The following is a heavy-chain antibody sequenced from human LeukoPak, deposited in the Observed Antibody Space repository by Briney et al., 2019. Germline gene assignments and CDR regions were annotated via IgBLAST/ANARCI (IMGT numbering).Heavy chain of an antibody. J-gene: IGHJ6*03. D-gene: IGHD3-10*01. CDR2: INPNSGGT. CDR1: GYTFSNYN. CDR3: ARAGTTSYYYYMDV. Sequence: ASVKVSCKSSGYTFSNYNINWVRQAPGQGLEWMGWINPNSGGTNYAQKFQGRVTMTSDTSISTAYMELSRLRSDDTAVYYCARAGTTSYYYYMDVWGKGTTVTVSS. V-gene: IGHV1-2*02.